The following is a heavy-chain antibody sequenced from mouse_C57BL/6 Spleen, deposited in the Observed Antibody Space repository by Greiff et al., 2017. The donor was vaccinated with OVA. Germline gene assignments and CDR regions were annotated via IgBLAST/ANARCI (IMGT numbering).Heavy chain of an antibody. J-gene: IGHJ2*01. D-gene: IGHD2-5*01. CDR3: ARADYSNYFDY. V-gene: IGHV5-4*01. CDR2: ISDGGSYT. Sequence: DVHLVESGGGLVKPGGSLKLSCAASGFTFSSYAMSWVRQTPEKRLEWVATISDGGSYTYYPDNVKGRFTISRDNAKNNLYLQMSHLKSEDTAMYYCARADYSNYFDYWGQGTTLTVSS. CDR1: GFTFSSYA.